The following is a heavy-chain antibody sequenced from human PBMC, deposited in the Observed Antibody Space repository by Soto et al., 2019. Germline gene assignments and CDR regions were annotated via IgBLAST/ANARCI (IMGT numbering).Heavy chain of an antibody. CDR1: GYTFTSYG. Sequence: ASVKVSCKASGYTFTSYGISWVRQAPGQGLEWMGLISAYNGNTNYAQKLQGRVTMTTDTSTSTAYMELRSLRSDDTAVYYCARDSDYYDSSGYYGTNKEFDYWGQGTLGTGS. D-gene: IGHD3-22*01. J-gene: IGHJ4*01. CDR3: ARDSDYYDSSGYYGTNKEFDY. V-gene: IGHV1-18*01. CDR2: ISAYNGNT.